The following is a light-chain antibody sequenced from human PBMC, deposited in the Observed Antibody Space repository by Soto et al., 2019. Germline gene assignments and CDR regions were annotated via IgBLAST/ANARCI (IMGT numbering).Light chain of an antibody. CDR1: SSQIGAGHD. J-gene: IGLJ1*01. V-gene: IGLV1-40*01. Sequence: QSVLTQPPSVSGAPGQRGTISSTGGSSQIGAGHDVHWYQQFPGTAPQLLIFGNNNRPSGVPDRVSGSKSGTSASLAITGLQAEDEADFYCQSYDSSLSAYVSGTGTKVTVL. CDR3: QSYDSSLSAYV. CDR2: GNN.